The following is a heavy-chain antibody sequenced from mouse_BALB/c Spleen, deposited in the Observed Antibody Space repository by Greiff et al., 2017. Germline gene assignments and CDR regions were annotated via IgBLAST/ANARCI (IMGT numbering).Heavy chain of an antibody. D-gene: IGHD1-1*01. CDR3: ARGYYGRGDY. J-gene: IGHJ2*01. CDR2: INPGSGGT. Sequence: QVQLQQSGAELVRPGTSVKVSCKASGYAFTNYLIEWVKQRPGQGLEWIGVINPGSGGTNYNEKFKGKATLTADKSSSTAYMQLSSLTSDDSAVYFCARGYYGRGDYWGQGTTLTVSS. CDR1: GYAFTNYL. V-gene: IGHV1-54*01.